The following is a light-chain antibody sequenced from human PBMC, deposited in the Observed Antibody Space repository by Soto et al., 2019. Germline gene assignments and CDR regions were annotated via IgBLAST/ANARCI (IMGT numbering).Light chain of an antibody. Sequence: EIVMTQSPGTLSVSPGERATLFCRASQSVSNKLAWYQQKPGQAPRLIIYGTSTRATGIPARFSGSGSGTDFTLTISSLQSEDFAVYYCQQYGSSPLTFGGGTKVDIK. J-gene: IGKJ4*01. V-gene: IGKV3-15*01. CDR3: QQYGSSPLT. CDR2: GTS. CDR1: QSVSNK.